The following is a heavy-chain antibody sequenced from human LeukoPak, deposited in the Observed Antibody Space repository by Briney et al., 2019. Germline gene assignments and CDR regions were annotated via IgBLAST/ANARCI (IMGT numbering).Heavy chain of an antibody. D-gene: IGHD2-2*01. Sequence: SETLSLTCTVSGYSISSGYYWGWIRQPPGKGLEWIGSIYHGGSTYYNPSLKSRVTISVDTSKNQFSLKLSSVTAADTAVYYCARASYCSSTSCYYEGAFDIWGQGTMVTVSS. V-gene: IGHV4-38-2*02. CDR3: ARASYCSSTSCYYEGAFDI. CDR1: GYSISSGYY. CDR2: IYHGGST. J-gene: IGHJ3*02.